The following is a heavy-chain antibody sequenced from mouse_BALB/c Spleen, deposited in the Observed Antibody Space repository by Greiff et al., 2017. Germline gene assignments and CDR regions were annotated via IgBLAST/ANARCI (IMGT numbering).Heavy chain of an antibody. CDR1: GFTFSSFG. CDR2: ISSGSSTI. CDR3: ARDYYGSSGTY. Sequence: DVHLVESGGGLVQPGGSRKLSCAASGFTFSSFGMHWVRQAPEKGLEWVAYISSGSSTIYYADTVKGRFTISRDNPKNTLFLQMTSLRSEDTAMYYCARDYYGSSGTYWGQGTLVTVSA. J-gene: IGHJ3*01. V-gene: IGHV5-17*02. D-gene: IGHD1-1*01.